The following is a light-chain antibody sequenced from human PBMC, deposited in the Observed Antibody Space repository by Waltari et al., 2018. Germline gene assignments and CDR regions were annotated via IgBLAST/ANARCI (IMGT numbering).Light chain of an antibody. CDR1: SSDVGDYKY. CDR3: SSYTIPTTWV. CDR2: EVT. J-gene: IGLJ3*02. V-gene: IGLV2-14*01. Sequence: QSALTQPASVSGSLGQSITISCTGSSSDVGDYKYVSWYQQHPGKAPKVMIYEVTTLTAGVSLRFSGSKWGHTASLTVSGRQPEDEADYYSSSYTIPTTWVFGGGTKLTVL.